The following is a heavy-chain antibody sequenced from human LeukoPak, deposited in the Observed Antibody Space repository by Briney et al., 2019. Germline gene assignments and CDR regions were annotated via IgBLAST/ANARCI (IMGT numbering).Heavy chain of an antibody. CDR3: ASGDRVTMLRGGNIGYFDY. CDR2: INPNSGGT. D-gene: IGHD3-10*01. V-gene: IGHV1-2*02. Sequence: ASVKVSCKGSGYTFIGYYMHGVGQARGQGGEGMGWINPNSGGTDYAQKFQGRLTMTRDTSISTAYMELSRLTSDDTAVYYCASGDRVTMLRGGNIGYFDYWGQGTLVTVSS. CDR1: GYTFIGYY. J-gene: IGHJ4*02.